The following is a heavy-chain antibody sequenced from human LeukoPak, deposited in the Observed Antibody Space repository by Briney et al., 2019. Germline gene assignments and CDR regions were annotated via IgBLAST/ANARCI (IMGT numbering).Heavy chain of an antibody. Sequence: PSETLSLTCTVSGGSIDIYYWSWIRQPAGKGLEWIGRIYTSGSTNYNPSLKTRVTMSVDTSKNQFSLKLSSVTAADTAVYYCARGPLTVTRGFDPWGQGTPVTVSS. V-gene: IGHV4-4*07. J-gene: IGHJ5*02. D-gene: IGHD4-17*01. CDR3: ARGPLTVTRGFDP. CDR2: IYTSGST. CDR1: GGSIDIYY.